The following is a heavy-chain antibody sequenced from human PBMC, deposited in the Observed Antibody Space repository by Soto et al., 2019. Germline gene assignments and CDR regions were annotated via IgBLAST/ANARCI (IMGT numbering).Heavy chain of an antibody. V-gene: IGHV1-8*02. CDR2: MNPNSGNT. D-gene: IGHD3-10*01. J-gene: IGHJ4*02. Sequence: QVQLVQSGAEVKNPGASVKVSCKASGYTFTTYDINWVRQATGQGLEWMGWMNPNSGNTGYAQKFQGRITMTRDTSTRTAYMELSSLTSEDTAVYYCAREDSGRLRTPHFDYWGQGTLVTVSS. CDR1: GYTFTTYD. CDR3: AREDSGRLRTPHFDY.